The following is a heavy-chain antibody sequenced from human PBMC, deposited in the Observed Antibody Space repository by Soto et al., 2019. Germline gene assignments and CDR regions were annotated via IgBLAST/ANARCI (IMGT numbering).Heavy chain of an antibody. CDR3: ARGYYEGYCSSTSCYYRWFDP. CDR2: IIPIFGTA. J-gene: IGHJ5*02. D-gene: IGHD2-2*01. CDR1: GGTFSSYA. Sequence: GASVKVSCKASGGTFSSYAISWVRQAPGQGLEWMGGIIPIFGTANYAPKFQGRVTITADESTSTAYMELSSLRSEDTAVYYCARGYYEGYCSSTSCYYRWFDPWGQGTLVTVSS. V-gene: IGHV1-69*13.